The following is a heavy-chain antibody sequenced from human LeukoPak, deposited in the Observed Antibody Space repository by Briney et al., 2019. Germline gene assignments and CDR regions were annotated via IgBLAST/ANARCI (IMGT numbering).Heavy chain of an antibody. CDR1: GYTLTELS. CDR3: ATDRILAYDILTGYFYFDY. CDR2: FDPEDGET. V-gene: IGHV1-24*01. Sequence: ASVKVSCKVSGYTLTELSMHWVRQAPGKGLEWMGGFDPEDGETIYAQKFQGRVTMTEDTSTGTAYMELSSLRSEDTAVYYCATDRILAYDILTGYFYFDYWGQGTLVTVSS. J-gene: IGHJ4*02. D-gene: IGHD3-9*01.